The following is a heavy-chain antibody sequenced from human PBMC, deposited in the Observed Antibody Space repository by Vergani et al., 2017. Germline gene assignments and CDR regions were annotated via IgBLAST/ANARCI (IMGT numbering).Heavy chain of an antibody. D-gene: IGHD3-10*01. CDR2: IVVGSGNT. CDR1: GFTFTSSA. V-gene: IGHV1-58*01. CDR3: ARDPVYYGSGSYTEGNWFDP. J-gene: IGHJ5*02. Sequence: QMQLVQSGPEVKKPGTSVKVSCKASGFTFTSSAVQWVRQARGQRLEWIGWIVVGSGNTNYAQKFQERVTITRDMSTSTAYMELSSLRSEDTAVYYCARDPVYYGSGSYTEGNWFDPWGQGTLVTVSS.